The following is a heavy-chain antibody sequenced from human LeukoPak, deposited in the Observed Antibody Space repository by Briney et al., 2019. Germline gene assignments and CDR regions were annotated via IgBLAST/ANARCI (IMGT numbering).Heavy chain of an antibody. J-gene: IGHJ4*02. Sequence: PGGSLRLSCAASGFTFSSYWMHWVRHAPGKGLVWVSRINSDGSSTSYADSVKGRFTISRDNAKNSLYLQMNTLRAEDTAVYYCARDRHKYNYDSGGYPPYWGQGTLVTVSS. CDR2: INSDGSST. D-gene: IGHD3-22*01. V-gene: IGHV3-74*01. CDR3: ARDRHKYNYDSGGYPPY. CDR1: GFTFSSYW.